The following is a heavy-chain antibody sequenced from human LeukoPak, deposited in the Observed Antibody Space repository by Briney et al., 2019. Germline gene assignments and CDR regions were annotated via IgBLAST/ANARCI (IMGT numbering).Heavy chain of an antibody. CDR3: ATDPPWGSANADY. J-gene: IGHJ4*02. CDR1: GFSISSFW. Sequence: GGSLRLSCAASGFSISSFWMAWVRQAPGKGLEWVANIKQDGSDKYYVDSVKGRFTISRDNAKNSLYLQMDSLRAEDSAMYYGATDPPWGSANADYWGQGTLVTVSS. CDR2: IKQDGSDK. D-gene: IGHD3-16*01. V-gene: IGHV3-7*01.